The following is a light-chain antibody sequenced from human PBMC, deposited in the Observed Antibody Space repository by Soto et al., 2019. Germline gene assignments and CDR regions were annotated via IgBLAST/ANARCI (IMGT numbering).Light chain of an antibody. Sequence: IVVSQSPDSLAVSLGVCGTINCKSSRSVFYSSNEKNYLAWYQQKPRQPPKLLMYGAATRESGVPDRFSGSGAGTDFTLTVSSLQAEDAAVHYCQQYYSPPLICGGGTKVDIK. CDR2: GAA. J-gene: IGKJ4*01. CDR1: RSVFYSSNEKNY. CDR3: QQYYSPPLI. V-gene: IGKV4-1*01.